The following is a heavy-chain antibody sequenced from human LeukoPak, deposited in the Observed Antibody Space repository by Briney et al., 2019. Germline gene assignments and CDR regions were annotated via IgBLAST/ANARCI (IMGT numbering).Heavy chain of an antibody. CDR1: GYTFTSNG. D-gene: IGHD1-26*01. V-gene: IGHV1-69*13. CDR2: IIPIFGTA. Sequence: SVKVSCKASGYTFTSNGISWVRQAPGQGLEWMGGIIPIFGTANYAQKFQGRVTITADESTSTAYMELSSLRSEDTAVYYCASQLVRTYRYFDYWGQGTLVTVSS. J-gene: IGHJ4*02. CDR3: ASQLVRTYRYFDY.